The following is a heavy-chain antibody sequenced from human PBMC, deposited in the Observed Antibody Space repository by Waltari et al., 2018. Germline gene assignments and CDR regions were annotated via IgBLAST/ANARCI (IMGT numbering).Heavy chain of an antibody. CDR2: IYYSGST. CDR1: GGSIRSGGYY. V-gene: IGHV4-31*03. CDR3: ARVIGGSYSQDAFDI. D-gene: IGHD1-26*01. J-gene: IGHJ3*02. Sequence: QVQLQESGPGLVKPSQTLSLTCTVSGGSIRSGGYYWRWIRQHPGKGLEWIGYIYYSGSTYYNPSLKSRVTISVDTSKNQFSLKLSSVTAADTAVYYCARVIGGSYSQDAFDIWGQGTMVTVSS.